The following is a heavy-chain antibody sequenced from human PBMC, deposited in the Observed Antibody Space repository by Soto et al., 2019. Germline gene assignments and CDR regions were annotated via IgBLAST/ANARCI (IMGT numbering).Heavy chain of an antibody. J-gene: IGHJ6*02. Sequence: QVQLVQSGAEVKKPGSSVNVSCKASGGTFSSVTISWVRQAPGQGLEWMGGIIPIYGTANYAQKFQGRVTITADASTRTAYMELSSLRSEDTAVYYCAKDRRADWESYYYYAMDVWGQGTTVTVSS. CDR1: GGTFSSVT. CDR3: AKDRRADWESYYYYAMDV. D-gene: IGHD1-26*01. V-gene: IGHV1-69*01. CDR2: IIPIYGTA.